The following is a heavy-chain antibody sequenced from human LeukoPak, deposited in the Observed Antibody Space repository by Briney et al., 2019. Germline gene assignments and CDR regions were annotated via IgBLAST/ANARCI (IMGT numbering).Heavy chain of an antibody. D-gene: IGHD6-6*01. Sequence: SETLSLTCAVYGGSFSGYYWSWIRQPPGKGLEWIGEINHSGSTNYNPSLKSRVAISVDTSKNQFSLKLSSVTAADTAVYYCARGRPENSVPTNYYYYYMDVWGKGTTVTVSS. CDR2: INHSGST. V-gene: IGHV4-34*01. J-gene: IGHJ6*03. CDR3: ARGRPENSVPTNYYYYYMDV. CDR1: GGSFSGYY.